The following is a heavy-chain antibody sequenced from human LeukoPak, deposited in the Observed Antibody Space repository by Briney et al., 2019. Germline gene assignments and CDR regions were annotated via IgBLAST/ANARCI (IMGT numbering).Heavy chain of an antibody. CDR1: GGSISSGSYY. CDR2: IYTSGST. J-gene: IGHJ3*02. V-gene: IGHV4-61*02. D-gene: IGHD6-19*01. Sequence: SQTLSLTCTVSGGSISSGSYYWSWIRQPAGKGLEWIGRIYTSGSTNYNPSLKSRVTISVDTSKNQFSLKLSSVTAADTAVYYCARRQWLGDLDGFDIWGQGTMVTVSS. CDR3: ARRQWLGDLDGFDI.